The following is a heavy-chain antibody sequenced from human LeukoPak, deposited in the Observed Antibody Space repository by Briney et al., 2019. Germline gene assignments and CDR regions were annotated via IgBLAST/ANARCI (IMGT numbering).Heavy chain of an antibody. D-gene: IGHD3-3*02. CDR2: IHYSGAT. V-gene: IGHV4-34*01. J-gene: IGHJ2*01. CDR1: GGSFTGYY. Sequence: SETLSLTCAVSGGSFTGYYWTWVRQAPGKGLEWIGEIHYSGATSYKPSLRSRATISGDTSVNRFSLRLTSVTAADSALYFCARGILGYYYFDLWGRGTLVNVSS. CDR3: ARGILGYYYFDL.